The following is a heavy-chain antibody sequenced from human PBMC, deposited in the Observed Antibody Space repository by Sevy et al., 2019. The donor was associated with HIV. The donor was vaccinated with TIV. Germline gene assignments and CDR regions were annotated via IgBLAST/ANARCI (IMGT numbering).Heavy chain of an antibody. D-gene: IGHD6-25*01. J-gene: IGHJ4*02. V-gene: IGHV3-48*02. CDR1: GFRFNYHN. CDR3: AREGNRERQTIPLDS. Sequence: GGSLRLSCAASGFRFNYHNMNWVRQAPGKGLEWISYISNSGSTTYLADSVRGRFTISRDNAKNSLFLDMDNLTDEEPAVYYCAREGNRERQTIPLDSWGRGIQVTVSS. CDR2: ISNSGSTT.